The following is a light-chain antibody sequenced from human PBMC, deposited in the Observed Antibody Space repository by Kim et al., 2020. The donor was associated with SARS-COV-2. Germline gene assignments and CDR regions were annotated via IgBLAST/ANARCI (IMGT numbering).Light chain of an antibody. J-gene: IGLJ3*02. V-gene: IGLV2-23*02. CDR3: YSYAGSSTFGV. CDR2: EVS. CDR1: RSDVGSYNL. Sequence: QSITISCPGTRSDVGSYNLVSWYQQHPGKAPKLMIYEVSERPSGVSNRFSGSKSGNTASLTISGLQAEDEADYYCYSYAGSSTFGVFGGGTQLTVL.